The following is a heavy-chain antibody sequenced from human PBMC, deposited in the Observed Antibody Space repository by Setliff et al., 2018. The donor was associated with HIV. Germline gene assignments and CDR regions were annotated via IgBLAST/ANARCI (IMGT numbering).Heavy chain of an antibody. V-gene: IGHV5-51*01. J-gene: IGHJ4*02. D-gene: IGHD3-10*01. CDR3: ARVIRGVYFYDGTGYYYFDD. CDR2: IRPADSDT. CDR1: GYNFTTNW. Sequence: PGESLKISCKASGYNFTTNWVGWVRQMPGKGLEWMGIIRPADSDTRVSPSFQGHVTISADKSISSTYLQWSSLKMNSVTVADTAVYYCARVIRGVYFYDGTGYYYFDDWGQGALVTVSS.